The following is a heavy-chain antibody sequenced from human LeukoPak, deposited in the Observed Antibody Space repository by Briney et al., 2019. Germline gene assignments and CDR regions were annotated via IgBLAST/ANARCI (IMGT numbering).Heavy chain of an antibody. CDR2: IYYSGST. J-gene: IGHJ6*03. Sequence: KPSETLSLTCTVSCGSISSSSYYWGWIRQPPGKGLEWIGSIYYSGSTYYNPSLKSRVTISVDTSKNQFSLKLSSVTAADTAVYYCARHSEGYYYYYMDVWGKGTTVTISS. D-gene: IGHD3-10*01. CDR3: ARHSEGYYYYYMDV. V-gene: IGHV4-39*01. CDR1: CGSISSSSYY.